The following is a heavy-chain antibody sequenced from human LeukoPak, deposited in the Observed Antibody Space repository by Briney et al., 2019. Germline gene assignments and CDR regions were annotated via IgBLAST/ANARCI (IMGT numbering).Heavy chain of an antibody. CDR3: ARYINSYYYYMDV. CDR1: GGSVSSYY. CDR2: IYTSGST. D-gene: IGHD2-8*01. Sequence: SETLSLTCTVSGGSVSSYYWSWIRQPPGKGLEWVGYIYTSGSTYYNPSLKSRVTISVDTSKNQFSLKLTSVTAADTAVYYCARYINSYYYYMDVWGKGTTVTVSS. J-gene: IGHJ6*03. V-gene: IGHV4-4*09.